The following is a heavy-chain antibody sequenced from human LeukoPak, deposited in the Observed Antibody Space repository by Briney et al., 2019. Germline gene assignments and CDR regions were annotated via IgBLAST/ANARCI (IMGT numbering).Heavy chain of an antibody. D-gene: IGHD2-15*01. CDR1: GFDCSICA. CDR3: AKDATPGNSIWDYFAY. Sequence: GGSLRLSGAASGFDCSICAMTWVRQAPGKGLEWVASIGSPGETYYADSVKGRFAVSRENFRNTVFVQLTSLTAEDTPIYYCAKDATPGNSIWDYFAYWGQGALVTVSS. J-gene: IGHJ4*02. CDR2: IGSPGET. V-gene: IGHV3-23*01.